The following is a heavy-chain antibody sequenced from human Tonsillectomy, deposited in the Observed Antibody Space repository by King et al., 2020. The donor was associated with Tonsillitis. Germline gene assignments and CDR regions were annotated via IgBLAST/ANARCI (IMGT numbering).Heavy chain of an antibody. CDR3: ARVTIFGVVPDAFDI. V-gene: IGHV4-31*03. D-gene: IGHD3-3*01. J-gene: IGHJ3*02. Sequence: VQLQESGPGLVKPSQTLSLTCTVSGGPISSGGYYWSWIRQHPGKGLEWIGYFYYSGNTYYTPSLKSRVTISVDQSKNQFSLKLDSVTAADTAVYYCARVTIFGVVPDAFDIWGQGTMVTVSS. CDR1: GGPISSGGYY. CDR2: FYYSGNT.